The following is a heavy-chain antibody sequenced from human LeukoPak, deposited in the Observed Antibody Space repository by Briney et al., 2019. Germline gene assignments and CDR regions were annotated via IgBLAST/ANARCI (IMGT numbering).Heavy chain of an antibody. J-gene: IGHJ4*02. CDR2: ISSSSSYI. CDR3: ARNVASGAAAIDY. V-gene: IGHV3-21*01. D-gene: IGHD6-13*01. CDR1: GFTFSSYS. Sequence: GGSLRLSCAASGFTFSSYSMNWVRQAPGKGLEWVSSISSSSSYIYYADSVKGRFTISRNNAKNSLYLQMNSLRAEDTAVYYCARNVASGAAAIDYWGQGTLVTVSS.